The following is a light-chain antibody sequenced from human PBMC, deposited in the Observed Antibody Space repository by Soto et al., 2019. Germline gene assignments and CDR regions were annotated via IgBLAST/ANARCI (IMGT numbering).Light chain of an antibody. CDR1: QSISSW. J-gene: IGKJ1*01. Sequence: DIQMTQSPSTLSASLGDRVTITCRASQSISSWLAWYQQKPGKAPKLLIYEASSLESGVPSRFSGSGSGTEFPLTISSLQPDDFATYYCQQYNSYSPTWTFGQGTKVDIK. CDR3: QQYNSYSPTWT. CDR2: EAS. V-gene: IGKV1-5*03.